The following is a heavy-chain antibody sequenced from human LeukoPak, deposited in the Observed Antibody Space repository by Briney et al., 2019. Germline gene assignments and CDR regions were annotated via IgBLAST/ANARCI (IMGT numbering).Heavy chain of an antibody. V-gene: IGHV3-30*02. Sequence: GGSLRLSCAASGFTFSSYGMHWVRQAPGKGLEWVAFIRYDGSNKYYADSVKGRFTISRDNSKNTLYLQMNSLRAEDTAVYYCAKDRQSSPPHYYGSGSYMDVWGKGTTVTISS. CDR1: GFTFSSYG. D-gene: IGHD3-10*01. CDR3: AKDRQSSPPHYYGSGSYMDV. J-gene: IGHJ6*04. CDR2: IRYDGSNK.